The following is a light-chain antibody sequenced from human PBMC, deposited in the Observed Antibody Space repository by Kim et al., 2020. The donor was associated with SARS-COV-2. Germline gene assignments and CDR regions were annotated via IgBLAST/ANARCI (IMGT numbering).Light chain of an antibody. J-gene: IGKJ4*01. CDR3: QHRANWPLT. CDR1: QSVNNY. Sequence: EIVLTQSPATLSSSPGERVTLSCRASQSVNNYLGWYQQKPGQAPRLLISDASNRATGIPARFSGSGSGTDFTLTISSLEPEDFAVYYCQHRANWPLTFGGETKVDIK. V-gene: IGKV3-11*01. CDR2: DAS.